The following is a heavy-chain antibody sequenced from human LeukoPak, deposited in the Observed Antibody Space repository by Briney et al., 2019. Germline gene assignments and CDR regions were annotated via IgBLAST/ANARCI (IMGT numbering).Heavy chain of an antibody. CDR3: ASWPVGWYGEDS. J-gene: IGHJ4*02. CDR1: GFTSSNYW. V-gene: IGHV3-7*03. CDR2: IKQDGNEK. Sequence: GGSLRLSCAASGFTSSNYWMTWVRQAPGKGLEWVADIKQDGNEKYYVDSVKGRFTISRDNAKNSLYLQMNSLRAEDTAVYYCASWPVGWYGEDSWGQGTLVTVSS. D-gene: IGHD6-19*01.